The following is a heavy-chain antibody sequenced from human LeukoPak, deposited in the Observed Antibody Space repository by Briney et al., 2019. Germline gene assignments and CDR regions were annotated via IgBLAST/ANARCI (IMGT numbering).Heavy chain of an antibody. CDR1: GFTFSSYG. CDR2: ISYDGSNK. V-gene: IGHV3-30*03. D-gene: IGHD6-13*01. Sequence: GGSLRLSCAASGFTFSSYGMHWVRQAPGKGLEWVAVISYDGSNKYYADSVKGRFTISRDNSKNTLYLQMNSLRAEDTAVYYCARGQQESGYSSSWYFWFDPWGQGTLVTVSS. J-gene: IGHJ5*02. CDR3: ARGQQESGYSSSWYFWFDP.